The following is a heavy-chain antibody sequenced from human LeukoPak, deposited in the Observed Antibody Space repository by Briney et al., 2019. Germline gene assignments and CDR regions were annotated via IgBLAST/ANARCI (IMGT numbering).Heavy chain of an antibody. Sequence: GGSLRLSCAASGFTFSSYWMHRVRHAPGKGLVWVSRIHSGGSDTTYADSVKGRFTISRDNSKNTLYLQMNSLRAEDTAVYYCAKARRGYDSSTYFDYWGQGTLVTVSS. V-gene: IGHV3-74*01. CDR3: AKARRGYDSSTYFDY. CDR2: IHSGGSDT. D-gene: IGHD3-22*01. J-gene: IGHJ4*02. CDR1: GFTFSSYW.